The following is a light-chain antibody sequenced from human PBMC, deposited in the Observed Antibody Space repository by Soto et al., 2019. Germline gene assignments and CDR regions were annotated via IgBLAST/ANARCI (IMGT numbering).Light chain of an antibody. V-gene: IGLV2-14*03. CDR1: SSDIGSYNH. Sequence: QSALTQPASVSGSPGQWITISCSGTSSDIGSYNHVAWYQQFPGKSPKLMIYAVSDRPSGVSDRFSGSKSGITASLTISGLQTEDEADYYCISYTDRQSYLFGTGTKV. CDR2: AVS. CDR3: ISYTDRQSYL. J-gene: IGLJ1*01.